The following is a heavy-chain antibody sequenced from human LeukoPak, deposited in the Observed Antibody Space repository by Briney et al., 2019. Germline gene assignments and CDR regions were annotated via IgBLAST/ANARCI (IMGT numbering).Heavy chain of an antibody. D-gene: IGHD3-10*02. CDR3: AELGITMIGGV. CDR2: ISSSGSTI. J-gene: IGHJ6*04. CDR1: GFTFSSYE. V-gene: IGHV3-48*03. Sequence: GGALRLSCAASGFTFSSYEMNWVRQAPGKGLEGVSYISSSGSTIYYADSVKGRFTISRDNAKNSLYLQMNSLRAEDTAVYYCAELGITMIGGVWGKGTTVTISS.